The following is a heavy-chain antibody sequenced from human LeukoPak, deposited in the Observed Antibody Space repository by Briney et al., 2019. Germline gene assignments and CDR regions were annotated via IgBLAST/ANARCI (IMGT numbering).Heavy chain of an antibody. D-gene: IGHD2-8*02. CDR3: TKAPLRSCTGAFCYPFDS. CDR2: TVGGRPDT. CDR1: GFTFSSYW. V-gene: IGHV3-23*01. Sequence: GSLRLSCAASGFTFSSYWMHWVRQAPGKGLEWVAATVGGRPDTYHADSVKGRFTASRDNSRNTLYLQMKSLRVEDTAVYYCTKAPLRSCTGAFCYPFDSWGQGTLVTVSS. J-gene: IGHJ4*02.